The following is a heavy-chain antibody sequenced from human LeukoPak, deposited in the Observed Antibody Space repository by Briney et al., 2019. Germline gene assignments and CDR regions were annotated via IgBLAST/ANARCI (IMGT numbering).Heavy chain of an antibody. CDR3: ASDSGSSSREFDF. CDR1: GYIYTAYY. CDR2: INPNSGGT. V-gene: IGHV1-2*02. J-gene: IGHJ4*02. Sequence: ASVKVSCKASGYIYTAYYLHWVRQAPGQGLEWMGWINPNSGGTTYAQQFQGRITMTRDTSISTAYMDLTRLTSDDTAVYYCASDSGSSSREFDFWGQGTLVTVSS. D-gene: IGHD6-13*01.